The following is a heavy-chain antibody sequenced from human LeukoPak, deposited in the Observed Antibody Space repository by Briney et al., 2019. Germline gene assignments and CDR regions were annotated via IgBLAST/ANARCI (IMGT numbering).Heavy chain of an antibody. D-gene: IGHD3-22*01. CDR1: GFTFSSYG. Sequence: HSGGSLRLSCAASGFTFSSYGMHWVRQAPGKGLEWVAVISYDGSNKYYADSVKGRFTISRDNSKNTLYLQMDSLRAEDTAVYYCAKSKAYDSSGYYSGPPDYWGQGTLVTVSS. J-gene: IGHJ4*02. V-gene: IGHV3-30*18. CDR3: AKSKAYDSSGYYSGPPDY. CDR2: ISYDGSNK.